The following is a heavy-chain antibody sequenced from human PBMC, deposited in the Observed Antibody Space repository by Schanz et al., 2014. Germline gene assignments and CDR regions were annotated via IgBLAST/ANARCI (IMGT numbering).Heavy chain of an antibody. J-gene: IGHJ4*02. CDR2: INHSGGT. CDR3: ELITLDRGVRNDY. V-gene: IGHV4-34*01. D-gene: IGHD3-10*01. CDR1: GGSSSDCY. Sequence: QVQLQQWGAGLLKASETLSLTCAVYGGSSSDCYWSWIRQPPGKGLEWIGEINHSGGTNYNPSLKSRVTMSVAPSKNQFSLILTSVTAADTAVYYCELITLDRGVRNDYWGQGTLVTVSS.